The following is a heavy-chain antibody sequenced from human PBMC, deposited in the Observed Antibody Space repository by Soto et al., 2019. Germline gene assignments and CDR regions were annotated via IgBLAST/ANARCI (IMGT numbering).Heavy chain of an antibody. Sequence: PGESLKISCKGSGYKFIDYWIGWVRQVPGKGLEWVGIIYPGDFDIKYSPSFQGRVTISAGKSITTAYLQWSSLKASDSAISYCARSYGGDYYGRRFYYYSCRGQGTLGTVSS. D-gene: IGHD3-22*01. CDR1: GYKFIDYW. CDR3: ARSYGGDYYGRRFYYYSC. V-gene: IGHV5-51*01. J-gene: IGHJ4*02. CDR2: IYPGDFDI.